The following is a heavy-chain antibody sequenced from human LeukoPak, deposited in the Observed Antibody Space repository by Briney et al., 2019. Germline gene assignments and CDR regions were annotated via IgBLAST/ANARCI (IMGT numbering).Heavy chain of an antibody. J-gene: IGHJ6*03. Sequence: ASVKVSCKASGYTFTGYYMHWVRQAPGQGLEWMGRINPNSGGTNYAQKFQGRVTMTRDTSISTAYMELSRLRSADTAAYYCAREAAAAGYYYYYMDVWGKGTTVTVSS. CDR2: INPNSGGT. V-gene: IGHV1-2*06. CDR1: GYTFTGYY. CDR3: AREAAAAGYYYYYMDV. D-gene: IGHD6-13*01.